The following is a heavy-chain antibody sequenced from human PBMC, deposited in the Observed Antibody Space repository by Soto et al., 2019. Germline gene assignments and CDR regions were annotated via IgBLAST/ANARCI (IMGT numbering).Heavy chain of an antibody. CDR2: ISSSSSYI. Sequence: EVQLVESGGGLGKPGGSLRLSCAASGFTFSSYSMNWVRQAPGKGLEWVSSISSSSSYIYYADSVKGRFTISRDNAKNSLYLQMNSLRAEDTAVYYCARGRQQLESPTFGYWGQGTLVTVSS. V-gene: IGHV3-21*01. CDR3: ARGRQQLESPTFGY. CDR1: GFTFSSYS. J-gene: IGHJ4*02. D-gene: IGHD6-13*01.